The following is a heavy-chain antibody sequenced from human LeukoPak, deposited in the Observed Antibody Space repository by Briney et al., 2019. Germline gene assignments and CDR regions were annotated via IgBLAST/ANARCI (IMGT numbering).Heavy chain of an antibody. CDR3: ARSYGSGSYYLYYYYYMDV. CDR1: GGTFSNYA. J-gene: IGHJ6*03. CDR2: IIPLFGTA. D-gene: IGHD3-10*01. V-gene: IGHV1-69*05. Sequence: SVKVSCKASGGTFSNYAISWVRQAPGQGLEWMGGIIPLFGTANFAQKFQGRVTITTDESTSTAYMELSSLRSEDTAVYYCARSYGSGSYYLYYYYYMDVWGKGTTVTVSS.